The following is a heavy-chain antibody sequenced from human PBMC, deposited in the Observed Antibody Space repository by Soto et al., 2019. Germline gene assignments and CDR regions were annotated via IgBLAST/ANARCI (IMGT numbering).Heavy chain of an antibody. CDR2: ITKSSRII. J-gene: IGHJ6*02. Sequence: ELQLVESGGGLVQPGGSLRLSCAASGFTFSTYSMNWVRQAPGKGLEWVSYITKSSRIIYYTDSVKGRFTISRDNAKNSLYLQRDSLRAEDTAVYYCARDLGVAYGMDVWGQGTTVTVSS. CDR1: GFTFSTYS. CDR3: ARDLGVAYGMDV. V-gene: IGHV3-48*01. D-gene: IGHD3-16*01.